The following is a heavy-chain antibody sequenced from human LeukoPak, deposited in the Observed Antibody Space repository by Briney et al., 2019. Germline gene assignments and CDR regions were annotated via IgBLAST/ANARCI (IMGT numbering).Heavy chain of an antibody. J-gene: IGHJ2*01. CDR3: ARVNWYFDL. V-gene: IGHV4-34*01. CDR1: GGSFSGYY. Sequence: PSETLSLTCAVYGGSFSGYYWSWIRQPPGKGLEWIGEINHSGSTNYNPSLKSRVTISVDTSKNQFSLKLSSVIAADTAVYYCARVNWYFDLWGRGTLVTVSS. CDR2: INHSGST.